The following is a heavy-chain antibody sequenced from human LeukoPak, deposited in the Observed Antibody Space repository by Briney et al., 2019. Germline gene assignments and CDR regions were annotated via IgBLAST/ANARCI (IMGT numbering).Heavy chain of an antibody. CDR1: GGSISSSSYY. J-gene: IGHJ4*02. CDR2: IYYSGRT. Sequence: PSETLSLTCTVSGGSISSSSYYWGWIRQPPGKGLEWIGSIYYSGRTYHNPSLKSRVTISVDTSTNQFSLKLSSVTAADTAMYYCATVHSDYNLDNWGQGTLVTVSS. CDR3: ATVHSDYNLDN. D-gene: IGHD3-10*01. V-gene: IGHV4-39*07.